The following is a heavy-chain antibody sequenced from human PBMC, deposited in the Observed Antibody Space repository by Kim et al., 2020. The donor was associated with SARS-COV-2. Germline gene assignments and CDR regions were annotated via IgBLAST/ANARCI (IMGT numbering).Heavy chain of an antibody. CDR2: INPSGGST. Sequence: ASVKVSCKASGYTFTSYYMHWVRQAPGQGLEWMGIINPSGGSTSYAQKFQGRVTMTRDTSTSTVYMELSSLRSEDTAVYYCARDMGGPWGFYDFWSGYFDPWGQGTLVTVSS. D-gene: IGHD3-3*01. J-gene: IGHJ5*02. CDR1: GYTFTSYY. CDR3: ARDMGGPWGFYDFWSGYFDP. V-gene: IGHV1-46*01.